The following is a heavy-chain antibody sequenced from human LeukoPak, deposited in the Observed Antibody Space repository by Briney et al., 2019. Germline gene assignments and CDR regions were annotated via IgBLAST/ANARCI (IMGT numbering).Heavy chain of an antibody. CDR3: ARTYDFGRGPPGDAFDN. CDR2: IDARGGIA. D-gene: IGHD3-3*01. V-gene: IGHV3-48*01. Sequence: GGSLRLSCAASGFTFTMFGMSWVRQAPGKGLEWVSYIDARGGIAYYADSVQGRFTISRDDAKNSVFLQMNSLRVDDTAVYYCARTYDFGRGPPGDAFDNWGQGTLVTVPS. CDR1: GFTFTMFG. J-gene: IGHJ3*02.